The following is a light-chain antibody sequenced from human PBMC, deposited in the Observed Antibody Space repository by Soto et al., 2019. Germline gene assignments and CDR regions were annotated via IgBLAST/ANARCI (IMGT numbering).Light chain of an antibody. CDR2: LGS. CDR1: QSLLHSNGYNY. J-gene: IGKJ1*01. V-gene: IGKV2-28*01. CDR3: MQALQTPPT. Sequence: DIVMTQSPLSLPVTPGEPASISCRSSQSLLHSNGYNYLDWYLQKPGQSPQLLIYLGSNRASGVPDRCSGCGSGTDFTLRISRVEAEDVGVYYCMQALQTPPTFGQGTKVEIK.